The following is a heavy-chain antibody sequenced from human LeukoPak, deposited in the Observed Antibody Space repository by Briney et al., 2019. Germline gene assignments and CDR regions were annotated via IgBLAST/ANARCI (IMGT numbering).Heavy chain of an antibody. CDR3: ARDFRRYCSGGSCYSFFDY. D-gene: IGHD2-15*01. CDR2: IYYSGST. V-gene: IGHV4-59*01. Sequence: SETLSLTCTVSGGSNSSYYWSWIRQPPGKGLEWIGYIYYSGSTHYNPSLKSRVTISVDTSKNQFSLKLSSVTAADTAVCYCARDFRRYCSGGSCYSFFDYWGQGTLVTVSS. J-gene: IGHJ4*02. CDR1: GGSNSSYY.